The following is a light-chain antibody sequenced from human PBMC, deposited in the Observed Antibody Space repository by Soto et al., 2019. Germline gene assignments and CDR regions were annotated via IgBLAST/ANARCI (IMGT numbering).Light chain of an antibody. V-gene: IGKV3-15*01. Sequence: EIVMTQSPATLSVSPGERASLSCRASQSISTNLAWYQQKPGQAPRLLIYGASTRATGIPARFSGSGSGTEFTLTISSPQSEDFAVYYCQQYAKWPLTFGPGTKVDIE. J-gene: IGKJ3*01. CDR1: QSISTN. CDR2: GAS. CDR3: QQYAKWPLT.